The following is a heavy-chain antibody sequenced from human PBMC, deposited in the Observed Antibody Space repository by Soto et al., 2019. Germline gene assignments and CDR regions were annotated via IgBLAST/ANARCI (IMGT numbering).Heavy chain of an antibody. CDR2: INSGGNIT. D-gene: IGHD2-21*01. V-gene: IGHV3-74*01. J-gene: IGHJ6*02. CDR3: ARSLWSPYFYYGLDV. CDR1: GFALSRYW. Sequence: QLVESGGASVQPGGSLRLSCTASGFALSRYWMYWVRQVPGKGLVWVSHINSGGNITPYADSVRGRFTISRDNSKNTLYLDMHSLTTDDTAVYFRARSLWSPYFYYGLDVWGHGTTVTVSS.